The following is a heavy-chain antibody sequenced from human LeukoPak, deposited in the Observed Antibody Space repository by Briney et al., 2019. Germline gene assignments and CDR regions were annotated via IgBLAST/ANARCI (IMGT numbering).Heavy chain of an antibody. CDR1: GYSISSGYY. CDR3: ARVVDTAMVQTAFDI. V-gene: IGHV4-38-2*01. CDR2: IYHSGST. Sequence: SETLSLTCAVSGYSISSGYYWGWIRQPPGKGLEWIGSIYHSGSTYYNPSPKSRVTISVDTSKNQFSLKLSSVTAADTAVYYCARVVDTAMVQTAFDIWGQGTMVTVSS. D-gene: IGHD5-18*01. J-gene: IGHJ3*02.